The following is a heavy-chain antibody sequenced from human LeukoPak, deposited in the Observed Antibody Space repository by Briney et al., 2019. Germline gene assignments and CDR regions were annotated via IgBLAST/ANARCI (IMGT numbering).Heavy chain of an antibody. V-gene: IGHV3-23*01. D-gene: IGHD1-26*01. J-gene: IGHJ1*01. Sequence: PGGSPRLSCVASGFTFSSYAMSWVRQAPGEGLEWVSAIRGSGVTTHYAGSVKGRFSISRDNSKNTLYLQMNSLRAEDTALYYCAKKVVVGATSPYSDFQDWGQGTLVTVSS. CDR2: IRGSGVTT. CDR1: GFTFSSYA. CDR3: AKKVVVGATSPYSDFQD.